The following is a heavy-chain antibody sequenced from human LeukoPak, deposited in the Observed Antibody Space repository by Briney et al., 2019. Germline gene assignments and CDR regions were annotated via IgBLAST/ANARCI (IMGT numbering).Heavy chain of an antibody. V-gene: IGHV4-39*01. D-gene: IGHD2-2*01. Sequence: SSETLSLTCNVSGGSIRNNSFYWGWIRQPPGKGLEWIGHIFYRGSTFYNPSLKSRVTISVDTSKNQFSLKLSSVTAADTAVYYCARHRVPAAALYYYCFMDVWGKGTTVTVSS. CDR3: ARHRVPAAALYYYCFMDV. CDR1: GGSIRNNSFY. CDR2: IFYRGST. J-gene: IGHJ6*03.